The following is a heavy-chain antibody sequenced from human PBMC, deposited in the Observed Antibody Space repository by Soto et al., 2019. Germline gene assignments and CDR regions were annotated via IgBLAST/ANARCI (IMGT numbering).Heavy chain of an antibody. Sequence: PGGSLRLSCAASGFTFSSYAMSWVRQAPGKGLERVSAISGSGGSTYYADSVKGRFTISRDNSKNTLYLQMNSLRAEDTAVYYCAKDVLTPYYDFWSGSLPGWFDPWGQGTLVTVSS. CDR3: AKDVLTPYYDFWSGSLPGWFDP. CDR2: ISGSGGST. D-gene: IGHD3-3*01. CDR1: GFTFSSYA. J-gene: IGHJ5*02. V-gene: IGHV3-23*01.